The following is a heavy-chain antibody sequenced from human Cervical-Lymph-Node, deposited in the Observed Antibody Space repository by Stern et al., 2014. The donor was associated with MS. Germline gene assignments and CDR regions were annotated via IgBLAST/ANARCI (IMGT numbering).Heavy chain of an antibody. CDR1: GFTFSSYS. CDR3: ARDQGGKYYDSSGYYSDAFDI. J-gene: IGHJ3*02. Sequence: QLVQSGGGLVKPGGSLRLSCEASGFTFSSYSMNWVRQAPGKGLEWVSSISSSSRYIYYADSVKGRFTISRDNAKNSLYLQMNSLRAEDTAVYYCARDQGGKYYDSSGYYSDAFDIWGQGTMVTVSS. D-gene: IGHD3-22*01. CDR2: ISSSSRYI. V-gene: IGHV3-21*01.